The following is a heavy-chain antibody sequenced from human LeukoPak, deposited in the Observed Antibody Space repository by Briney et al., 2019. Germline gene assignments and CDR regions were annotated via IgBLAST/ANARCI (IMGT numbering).Heavy chain of an antibody. CDR3: ARGLYCSSTSCYTTSHYYYMDV. CDR1: SGSFSGYY. Sequence: PSETLSLTCAVYSGSFSGYYWSWIRQPPGKGLEWIGEINHSGSTNYNPSLKSRVTISVDTSKNQFSLKLSSVTAADTAVYYCARGLYCSSTSCYTTSHYYYMDVWGKGTTVTVSS. J-gene: IGHJ6*03. CDR2: INHSGST. V-gene: IGHV4-34*01. D-gene: IGHD2-2*02.